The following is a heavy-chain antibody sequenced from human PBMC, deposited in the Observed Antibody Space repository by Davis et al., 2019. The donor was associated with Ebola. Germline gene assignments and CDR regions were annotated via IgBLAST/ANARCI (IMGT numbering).Heavy chain of an antibody. Sequence: GESLKISCKASAYSFTSYWIGWVRQMPGKGLEWMGIIYPGDSDTRYSPSFQGQVTISVDRSITTAYLQWRSLRASDTAIYYCARQESLYGWSDYWGQGTLVTVSS. CDR3: ARQESLYGWSDY. CDR2: IYPGDSDT. J-gene: IGHJ4*02. D-gene: IGHD3-10*01. V-gene: IGHV5-51*01. CDR1: AYSFTSYW.